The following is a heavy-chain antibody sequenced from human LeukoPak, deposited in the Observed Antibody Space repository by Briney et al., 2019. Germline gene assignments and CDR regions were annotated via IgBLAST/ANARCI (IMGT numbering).Heavy chain of an antibody. CDR1: EYTFTGYY. V-gene: IGHV1-2*02. CDR2: INPNSGGT. CDR3: ARAPTYYYDSSGYYSFDY. D-gene: IGHD3-22*01. Sequence: ASVKVSCKASEYTFTGYYMHWVRQAPGQGLEWMGWINPNSGGTNYAQKFQGRVTMTRDTSISTAYMELSRLRSDDTAVYYCARAPTYYYDSSGYYSFDYWGQGTLVTVSS. J-gene: IGHJ4*02.